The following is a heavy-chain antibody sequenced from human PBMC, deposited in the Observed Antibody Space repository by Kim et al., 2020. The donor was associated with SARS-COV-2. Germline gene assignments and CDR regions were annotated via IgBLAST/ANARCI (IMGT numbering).Heavy chain of an antibody. CDR3: GKDLVPGGLDV. V-gene: IGHV3-9*01. J-gene: IGHJ6*02. Sequence: GGSLRLSCIVSGFTFNRYAMHCVRQAPGKGLEWVGGFSLDSNRIDYADSVKGRFTISRDFAKNSLYLQMNSLRVDDTALYYCGKDLVPGGLDVWGQGTTV. CDR1: GFTFNRYA. CDR2: FSLDSNRI. D-gene: IGHD2-8*02.